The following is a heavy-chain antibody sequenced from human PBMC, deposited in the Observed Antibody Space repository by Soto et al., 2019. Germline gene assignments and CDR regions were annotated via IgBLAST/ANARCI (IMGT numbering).Heavy chain of an antibody. CDR3: AKRTPDYYDSSGYDY. D-gene: IGHD3-22*01. CDR1: GFTFSSYA. J-gene: IGHJ4*02. Sequence: LRLSCAASGFTFSSYAMSWVRQAPGKGLEWVSAISGSGGSTYYADSVKGRFTISRDNSKNTPYLQMNSLRAEDTAVYYCAKRTPDYYDSSGYDYWGQGTLVTVSS. CDR2: ISGSGGST. V-gene: IGHV3-23*01.